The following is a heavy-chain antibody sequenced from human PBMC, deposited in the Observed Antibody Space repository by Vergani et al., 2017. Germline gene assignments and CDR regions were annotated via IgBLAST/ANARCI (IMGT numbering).Heavy chain of an antibody. CDR1: GYTFTSYA. CDR2: INAGNGNT. Sequence: QVQLVQSGAEVKKPGASVKVSCKASGYTFTSYAMHWVRQAPGQRLEWMGWINAGNGNTKYSQKFQGRVTITRDTSASTAYMELSSLRSEDTAGYYCAREVAGAGPIDYRGQGTLVTVSS. CDR3: AREVAGAGPIDY. D-gene: IGHD6-19*01. V-gene: IGHV1-3*01. J-gene: IGHJ4*02.